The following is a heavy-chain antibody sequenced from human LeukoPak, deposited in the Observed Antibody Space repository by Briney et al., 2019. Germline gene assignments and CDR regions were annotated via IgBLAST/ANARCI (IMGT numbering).Heavy chain of an antibody. Sequence: SVKVSCKASGGTFSSYAISWVRQAPGQGLEWMGRIIPLFGIANYAQKFQGRVTITADKSTSTANMELSSLRSEDTAVYYCAIYSKEKEYYYYGMDVWGQGTTVTVSS. CDR3: AIYSKEKEYYYYGMDV. J-gene: IGHJ6*02. V-gene: IGHV1-69*04. CDR2: IIPLFGIA. CDR1: GGTFSSYA. D-gene: IGHD4-11*01.